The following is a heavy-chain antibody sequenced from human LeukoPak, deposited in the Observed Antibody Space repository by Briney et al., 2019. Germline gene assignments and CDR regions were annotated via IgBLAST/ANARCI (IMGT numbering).Heavy chain of an antibody. CDR2: ISSSSSTI. J-gene: IGHJ5*02. CDR1: GFTFSSYS. D-gene: IGHD5-18*01. CDR3: ARVKSIQLWNNWFDP. V-gene: IGHV3-48*01. Sequence: GGSLRLSCAASGFTFSSYSMNWVRQAPGKGLEWVSYISSSSSTIYYADSVKGRFTISRDNAKNSLYLQMNSLRAEDTAVYYCARVKSIQLWNNWFDPWGQGTLVTVSS.